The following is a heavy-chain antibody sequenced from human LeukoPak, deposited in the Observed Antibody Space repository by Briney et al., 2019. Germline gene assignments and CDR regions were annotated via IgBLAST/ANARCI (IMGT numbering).Heavy chain of an antibody. D-gene: IGHD2-2*01. CDR1: GFTFSSYG. CDR3: ARGRGCSSLSCYPDY. J-gene: IGHJ4*02. V-gene: IGHV3-30*03. CDR2: ISYDGSNK. Sequence: PGRSLRLSCAASGFTFSSYGLQWVRQAPGKGLEWVAIISYDGSNKYYADSVKGRFTISRDNAKNSLYLQMNSLGAEDTALYYCARGRGCSSLSCYPDYWGQGTLVTVSS.